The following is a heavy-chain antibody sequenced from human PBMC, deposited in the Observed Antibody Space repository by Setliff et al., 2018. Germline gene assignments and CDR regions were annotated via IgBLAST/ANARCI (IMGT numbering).Heavy chain of an antibody. V-gene: IGHV1-46*01. CDR3: ARGGVAAAGKKGVFEH. CDR2: INTGGGSA. D-gene: IGHD6-13*01. CDR1: GYIFTSYY. Sequence: GASVKVSCKASGYIFTSYYMYWVRQAPGQGPEWMGTINTGGGSASIVDQFQGRVTMTRDTSTSTVYMEVNSLRSDDTAVYFCARGGVAAAGKKGVFEHWGQGTLVTVSS. J-gene: IGHJ4*02.